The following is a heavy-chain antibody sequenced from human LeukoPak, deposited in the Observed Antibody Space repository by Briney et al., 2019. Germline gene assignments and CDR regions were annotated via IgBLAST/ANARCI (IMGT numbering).Heavy chain of an antibody. J-gene: IGHJ5*02. Sequence: GASVKVSCKASGYTFTSYGISWVRQAPRQGLEWMGWISAYNGNTNCAQKLQGRVTMTTDTSTSTAYMELRSLRSDDTAVYYCARVGMATIFPWFDPWGQGTLVTVSS. CDR2: ISAYNGNT. CDR3: ARVGMATIFPWFDP. D-gene: IGHD5-24*01. V-gene: IGHV1-18*01. CDR1: GYTFTSYG.